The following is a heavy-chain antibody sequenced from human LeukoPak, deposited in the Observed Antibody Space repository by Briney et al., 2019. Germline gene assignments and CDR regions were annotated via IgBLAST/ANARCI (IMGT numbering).Heavy chain of an antibody. J-gene: IGHJ4*02. CDR1: GFTFSSYG. CDR3: AKGLLFDY. V-gene: IGHV3-30*18. Sequence: PGRSLRLSCAASGFTFSSYGMHWVRQAPGKGLEWVAVISYDGSNKYYADSVKGRFTISRDNSKNTLYLQMNSLRAEDTAVYYCAKGLLFDYWGQGTLVTVSS. CDR2: ISYDGSNK.